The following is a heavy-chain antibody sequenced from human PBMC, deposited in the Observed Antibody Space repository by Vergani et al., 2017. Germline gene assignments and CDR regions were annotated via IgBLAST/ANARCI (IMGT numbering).Heavy chain of an antibody. CDR3: AMGIAAAGIDSFDY. CDR2: IYTSGST. CDR1: GGSLSSGSYY. J-gene: IGHJ4*02. Sequence: QVQLQESGPGLVKPSQTLSLTCTVSGGSLSSGSYYWSWIRQPAGKGLEWIGRIYTSGSTNYNPSLKSRVTISVDTSKNQFSLKLSSVTAADTAVYYCAMGIAAAGIDSFDYWGQGTLVTVSS. V-gene: IGHV4-61*02. D-gene: IGHD6-13*01.